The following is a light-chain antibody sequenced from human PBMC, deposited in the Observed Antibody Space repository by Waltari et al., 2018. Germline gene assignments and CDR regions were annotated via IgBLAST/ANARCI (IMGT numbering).Light chain of an antibody. V-gene: IGKV1-5*03. J-gene: IGKJ1*01. CDR2: KAS. Sequence: IQMTQSPSTLSASVGDRVTITCRASQTLSNWLAWCQQKPGKAPKLLIYKASGLESGVPSRFSGSGSGTDFTLTISSLQPEDVGTYYCLQYNSYSWTFGHGTKVEI. CDR1: QTLSNW. CDR3: LQYNSYSWT.